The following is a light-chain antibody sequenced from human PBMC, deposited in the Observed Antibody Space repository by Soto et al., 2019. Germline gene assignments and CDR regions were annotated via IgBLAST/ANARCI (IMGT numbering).Light chain of an antibody. Sequence: QSVLTQPASVSGSPGQSITISCTGTSSDVGGYNYVSWYQQDPGKAPKLMIFEVSNRPSGVSIRFSGSKSGNTASLTISGLQPEDEADYYCQSYDSSLSGSGVFGGGTQLTVL. CDR2: EVS. J-gene: IGLJ3*02. CDR3: QSYDSSLSGSGV. CDR1: SSDVGGYNY. V-gene: IGLV2-14*01.